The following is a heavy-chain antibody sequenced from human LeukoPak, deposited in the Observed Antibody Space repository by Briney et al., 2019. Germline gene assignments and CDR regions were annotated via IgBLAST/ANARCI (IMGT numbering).Heavy chain of an antibody. J-gene: IGHJ4*02. CDR3: ARDKAGSLTGLFDY. CDR1: GFTFSSYE. Sequence: GGSLRLSCAASGFTFSSYEMNWVRQAPGRGLEWVSYISSSGSTIYYADSVKGRFTISRDNAKNSLYLQMNSLRAEDTAVYYCARDKAGSLTGLFDYWGQGTLVTVSS. CDR2: ISSSGSTI. V-gene: IGHV3-48*03. D-gene: IGHD1-26*01.